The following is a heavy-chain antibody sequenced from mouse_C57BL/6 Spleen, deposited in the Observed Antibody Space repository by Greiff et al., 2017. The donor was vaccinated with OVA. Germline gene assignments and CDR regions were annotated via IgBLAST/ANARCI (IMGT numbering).Heavy chain of an antibody. Sequence: VQLQQPGAELVKPGASVKMSCKASGYTFTSYWITWVKQRPGQGLEWIGDIYPGSGSTNYNEKFKSKATLTVDTSSSTAYMQLSSLTSEDSAVYYCAREGDSSGRDSYYAMDYWGQGTSVTVSS. V-gene: IGHV1-55*01. D-gene: IGHD3-2*02. CDR3: AREGDSSGRDSYYAMDY. J-gene: IGHJ4*01. CDR2: IYPGSGST. CDR1: GYTFTSYW.